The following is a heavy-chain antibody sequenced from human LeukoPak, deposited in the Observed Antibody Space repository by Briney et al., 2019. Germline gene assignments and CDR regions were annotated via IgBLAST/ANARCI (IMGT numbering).Heavy chain of an antibody. J-gene: IGHJ4*02. CDR3: ARTGSSGSSSDC. V-gene: IGHV4-61*05. CDR2: IHYTGGT. Sequence: SETLSLTCTVSGGSISSSSYYWGWIRQPPGKGLEWIGFIHYTGGTLYNPSLKSRVTLSVDVSKSQFSLSLTSATTADTAVYYCARTGSSGSSSDCWGQGTLVTVSS. CDR1: GGSISSSSYY. D-gene: IGHD3-10*01.